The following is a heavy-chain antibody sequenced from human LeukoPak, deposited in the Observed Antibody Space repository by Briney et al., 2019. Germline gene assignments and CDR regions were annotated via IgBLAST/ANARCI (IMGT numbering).Heavy chain of an antibody. D-gene: IGHD6-19*01. CDR3: ARGASGGWYAIDY. Sequence: QPGGSLRLSCAASGFTFSGYWMHWVRQVPGKGLVWVSLINTDGSHTKYADSMKGRFTISRDNAKNTVSLQMNSLRADDTAVYYCARGASGGWYAIDYWGQGTLVTVPS. J-gene: IGHJ4*02. CDR1: GFTFSGYW. V-gene: IGHV3-74*03. CDR2: INTDGSHT.